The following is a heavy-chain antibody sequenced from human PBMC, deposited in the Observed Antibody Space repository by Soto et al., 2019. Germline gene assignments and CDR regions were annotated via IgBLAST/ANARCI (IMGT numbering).Heavy chain of an antibody. CDR3: ARFENWDTPQHIDY. D-gene: IGHD7-27*01. V-gene: IGHV3-21*01. CDR2: ISSSSSYI. CDR1: GFTFSSYS. J-gene: IGHJ4*02. Sequence: GGSLRLSCAASGFTFSSYSMNWVRQAPGKGLEWVSSISSSSSYIYYADSVKGRFTISRDNAKNSLYLQMNSLRAEDTAVYYCARFENWDTPQHIDYWGQGTLVTVSS.